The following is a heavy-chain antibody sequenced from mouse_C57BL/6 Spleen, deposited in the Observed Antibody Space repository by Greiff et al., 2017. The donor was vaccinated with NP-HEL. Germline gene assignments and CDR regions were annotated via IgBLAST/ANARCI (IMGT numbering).Heavy chain of an antibody. CDR2: IYPRSGNT. CDR3: ARGATVVARKVYFDY. CDR1: GYTFTSYG. J-gene: IGHJ2*01. V-gene: IGHV1-81*01. Sequence: QVQLKESGAELARPGASVKLSCKASGYTFTSYGISWVKQRTGQGLEWIGEIYPRSGNTYYNEKFKGKATLTADKSSSTAYMELRSLTSEDSAVYFCARGATVVARKVYFDYWGQGTTLTVSS. D-gene: IGHD1-1*01.